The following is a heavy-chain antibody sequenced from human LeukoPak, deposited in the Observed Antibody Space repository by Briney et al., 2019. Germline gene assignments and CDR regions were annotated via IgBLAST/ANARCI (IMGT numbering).Heavy chain of an antibody. Sequence: GGSLRLSCAASGFTFSSYGVHWVRQAPGKGLEWVAVISYDGSNKYYADSVKGRFTISRDNSKNTLYLQMNSLRAEDTAVYYCAKELQQLVREGFDYWGQGTLVTVSS. CDR2: ISYDGSNK. CDR3: AKELQQLVREGFDY. V-gene: IGHV3-30*18. D-gene: IGHD6-13*01. CDR1: GFTFSSYG. J-gene: IGHJ4*02.